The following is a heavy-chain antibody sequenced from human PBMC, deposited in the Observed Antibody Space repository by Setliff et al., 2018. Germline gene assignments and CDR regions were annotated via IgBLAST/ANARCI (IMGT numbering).Heavy chain of an antibody. CDR3: AIDYGPTGTPYH. CDR2: IIPVLGMT. D-gene: IGHD1-1*01. Sequence: GASVKVSCKASGDPFNAYGVSWVRQAPGQGLEWMGAIIPVLGMTDYAQKSQGRLTITADQSTTTVYMELSSLRFDDTALYYCAIDYGPTGTPYHWGQGTPVTVSS. J-gene: IGHJ4*02. CDR1: GDPFNAYG. V-gene: IGHV1-69*10.